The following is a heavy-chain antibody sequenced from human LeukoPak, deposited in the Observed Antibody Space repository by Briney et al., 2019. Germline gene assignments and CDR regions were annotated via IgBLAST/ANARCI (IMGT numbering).Heavy chain of an antibody. CDR1: GGSINSYY. Sequence: SETLSLTCTVSGGSINSYYWSWIRQPPGKGLEWIGYISYSGSTNYNPSLKSRVTISVDTSKNQFSLKLSSVTAADTAVYYCAGAPTSWYENAFDIWGQGTMVTVSS. V-gene: IGHV4-59*08. CDR3: AGAPTSWYENAFDI. CDR2: ISYSGST. J-gene: IGHJ3*02. D-gene: IGHD6-13*01.